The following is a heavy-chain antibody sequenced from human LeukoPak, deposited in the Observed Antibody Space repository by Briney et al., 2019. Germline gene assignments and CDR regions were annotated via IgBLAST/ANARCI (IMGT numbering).Heavy chain of an antibody. Sequence: PGGSLRLSCAASGFTFSSYSMNWVRQAPGKGLEWVSYISSSSSTIYYADSVKGRFTISRDNAKNSLYLQMNSLRAEDTAVYYCAREGPRDYFDYWGQGTLVTVSS. CDR3: AREGPRDYFDY. J-gene: IGHJ4*02. CDR1: GFTFSSYS. CDR2: ISSSSSTI. V-gene: IGHV3-48*01.